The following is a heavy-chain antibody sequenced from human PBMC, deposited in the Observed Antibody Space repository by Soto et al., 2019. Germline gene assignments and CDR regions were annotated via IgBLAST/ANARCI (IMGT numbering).Heavy chain of an antibody. CDR2: IIPIFGTA. Sequence: GASVKVSCKASGGTFSSYAISWVRQAPGQGLEWMGGIIPIFGTANYAQKFQGRVTITADESTSTAYMELSSLRSEDTAVYYCARVITIFGVVPGMDVWGQGTTVTVYS. CDR1: GGTFSSYA. J-gene: IGHJ6*02. V-gene: IGHV1-69*13. CDR3: ARVITIFGVVPGMDV. D-gene: IGHD3-3*01.